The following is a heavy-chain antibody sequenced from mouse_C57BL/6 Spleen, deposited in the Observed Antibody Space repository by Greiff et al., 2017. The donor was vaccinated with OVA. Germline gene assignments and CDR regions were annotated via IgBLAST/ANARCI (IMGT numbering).Heavy chain of an antibody. CDR3: AKEEGDWRGYFDV. CDR1: GFTFSDYY. V-gene: IGHV5-16*01. CDR2: INYDGSST. J-gene: IGHJ1*03. Sequence: DVKLVESEGGLVQPGSSMKLSCTASGFTFSDYYMAWVRQVPEKGLEWVANINYDGSSTYYLDSLKSRFIISRDNAKNILYLQMSSLKSEDTATYYCAKEEGDWRGYFDVWGTGTTVTVSS.